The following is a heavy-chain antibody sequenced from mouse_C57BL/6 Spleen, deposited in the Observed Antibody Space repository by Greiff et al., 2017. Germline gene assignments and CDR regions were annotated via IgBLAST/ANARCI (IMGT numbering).Heavy chain of an antibody. CDR3: ARGRAYYFDY. Sequence: EVKLVESGGGLVKPGGSLKLSCAASGFTFSDYGMHWVRQAPEKGLEWVAYISSGCSTIYYAATVKGRFTIPSYNAKNTLFLQMTSLRSEDASMYYCARGRAYYFDYWGQGTTLTVSS. D-gene: IGHD3-1*01. J-gene: IGHJ2*01. CDR1: GFTFSDYG. CDR2: ISSGCSTI. V-gene: IGHV5-17*01.